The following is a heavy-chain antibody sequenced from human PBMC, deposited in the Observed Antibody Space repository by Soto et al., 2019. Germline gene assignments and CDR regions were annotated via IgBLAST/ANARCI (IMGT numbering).Heavy chain of an antibody. V-gene: IGHV1-69*01. D-gene: IGHD1-26*01. J-gene: IGHJ4*02. CDR2: IIPIFGTA. CDR1: GGTFSSYT. Sequence: QVQLVQSGAEVKKPGSSVKVSCKASGGTFSSYTISWVRQAPGQGLEWMGGIIPIFGTANYAQKFQGRVTITADESTSTAYMELSSLRSEDTAVYYCARDWESGSYGDGLGFDYWGQGTLVTVSS. CDR3: ARDWESGSYGDGLGFDY.